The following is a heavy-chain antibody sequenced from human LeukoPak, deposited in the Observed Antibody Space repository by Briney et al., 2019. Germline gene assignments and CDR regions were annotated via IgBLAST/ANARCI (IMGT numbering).Heavy chain of an antibody. CDR2: IYYSGST. CDR1: GGSISSSSYY. V-gene: IGHV4-39*01. J-gene: IGHJ2*01. D-gene: IGHD2-2*01. Sequence: SETLSLTCTVSGGSISSSSYYWGWIRQPPGKGLEWIGSIYYSGSTYYNPSLKSRVTISVDTSKNQFSLKLSSVTAADTAVYYCARLEGYCSSTSCYFDLWGRGTLVTVSS. CDR3: ARLEGYCSSTSCYFDL.